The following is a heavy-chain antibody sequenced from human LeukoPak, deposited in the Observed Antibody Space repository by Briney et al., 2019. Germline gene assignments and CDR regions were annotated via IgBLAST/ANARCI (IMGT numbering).Heavy chain of an antibody. CDR1: GFTFSGHA. CDR3: AKHFCTGLDCSLFDS. Sequence: TGGSLRLSCAASGFTFSGHAMNWVRQAPGKGLEWISGIRSAVETTHYADSVKGRFIISRDNSKNALSLQLNSLRPEDTALYYCAKHFCTGLDCSLFDSWGQGTLVTVSS. V-gene: IGHV3-23*01. J-gene: IGHJ4*02. D-gene: IGHD3/OR15-3a*01. CDR2: IRSAVETT.